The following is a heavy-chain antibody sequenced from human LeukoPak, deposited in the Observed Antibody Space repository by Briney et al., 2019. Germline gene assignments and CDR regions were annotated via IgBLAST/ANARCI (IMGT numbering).Heavy chain of an antibody. CDR3: AGIPVFGVVLHQEPV. CDR2: TIPIFGTA. D-gene: IGHD3-3*01. CDR1: GGTFSSYA. V-gene: IGHV1-69*06. Sequence: SVKVSCKASGGTFSSYAISWVRQAPGQGLEWMGGTIPIFGTANYAQKFQGRVTITADKSTNTVYMELSSLRFDDTAVYFCAGIPVFGVVLHQEPVWGKGTTVTVSS. J-gene: IGHJ6*03.